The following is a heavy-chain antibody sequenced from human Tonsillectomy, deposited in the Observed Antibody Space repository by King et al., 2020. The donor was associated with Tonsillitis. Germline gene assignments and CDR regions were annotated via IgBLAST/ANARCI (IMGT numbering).Heavy chain of an antibody. Sequence: VQLVQSGAEVKKPGASVKVSCKASGYTFSNYGISWVRQAPGQGLEWMGWISAYNGNTNYAQKLQGRDTMTTDTPTSTAYMELRSLRSDDTAVYYCARSYYYDSSGFSPYYYYGMDVWGQGTTVTVSS. CDR1: GYTFSNYG. J-gene: IGHJ6*02. CDR2: ISAYNGNT. V-gene: IGHV1-18*04. CDR3: ARSYYYDSSGFSPYYYYGMDV. D-gene: IGHD3-22*01.